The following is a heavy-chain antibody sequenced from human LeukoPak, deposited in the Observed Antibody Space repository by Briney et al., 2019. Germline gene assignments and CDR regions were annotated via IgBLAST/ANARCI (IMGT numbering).Heavy chain of an antibody. CDR3: AKDRLRGTGRFDY. V-gene: IGHV3-30*02. J-gene: IGHJ4*02. Sequence: PGGSLRLSCAASGFTFSNYGMHWVRQAPGKGLEWVAFIRYDGSNKYCADSVKGRFTISRDNSKNTLYLQMNSLRAEDTAVYYCAKDRLRGTGRFDYWGQGTLVTVSS. CDR2: IRYDGSNK. D-gene: IGHD1-14*01. CDR1: GFTFSNYG.